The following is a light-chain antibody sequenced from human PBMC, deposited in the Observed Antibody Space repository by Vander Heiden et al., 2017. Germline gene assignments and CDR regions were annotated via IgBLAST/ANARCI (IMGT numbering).Light chain of an antibody. CDR1: ENVFQY. CDR3: QQSFTSPRT. Sequence: DIEISQSLSPLSASVGDTISITCRTSENVFQYLHWYQQRPGRPPKLLIYDASTMQSGVPTRFSGGGSGTEYTLTVTGLQPEDFATYYCQQSFTSPRTFGPGTKVDV. J-gene: IGKJ3*01. CDR2: DAS. V-gene: IGKV1-39*01.